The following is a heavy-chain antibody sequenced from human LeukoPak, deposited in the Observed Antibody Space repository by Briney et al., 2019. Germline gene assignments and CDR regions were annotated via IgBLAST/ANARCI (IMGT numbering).Heavy chain of an antibody. CDR2: ISGSGGST. D-gene: IGHD3-10*01. CDR1: GFTFSSYA. CDR3: AKGSLRVWFGELQTGPGRYFDY. J-gene: IGHJ4*02. Sequence: GGSLRLSCAASGFTFSSYAMSWVRQAPGKGLEWVSAISGSGGSTYYADSVKGRFTISRDNSKNTLYLQMNSLRAEDTAVYYCAKGSLRVWFGELQTGPGRYFDYWGQGTLVTVSS. V-gene: IGHV3-23*01.